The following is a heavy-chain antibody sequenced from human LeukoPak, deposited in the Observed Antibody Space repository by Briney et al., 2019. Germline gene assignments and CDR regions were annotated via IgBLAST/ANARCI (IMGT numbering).Heavy chain of an antibody. CDR3: ARQSVSYYLLWFDP. J-gene: IGHJ5*02. Sequence: PSETLSLTCTVSGGSISSSAYYWGWIRQPPGKGLEWIGNLYYSGSTIYNPSLKSRVTISVDTSKNQFSLNLSSVTAADTAVYYCARQSVSYYLLWFDPWGQGTLVTVSS. V-gene: IGHV4-39*07. CDR2: LYYSGST. D-gene: IGHD1-26*01. CDR1: GGSISSSAYY.